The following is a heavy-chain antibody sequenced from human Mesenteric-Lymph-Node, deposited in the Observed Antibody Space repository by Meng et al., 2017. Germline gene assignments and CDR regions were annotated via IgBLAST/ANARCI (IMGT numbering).Heavy chain of an antibody. CDR3: ASLKDYDGRGYYYFES. CDR1: GGTVSSRNF. Sequence: QQSGPGLVKPSQTRSLTGTVSGGTVSSRNFAGCGRLPSGKGWQWMGGITLGSTNHHHPYLQSRVTISPDKAKDHLSLKLASVTAADTAVYYCASLKDYDGRGYYYFESWGQGTLVTVSS. D-gene: IGHD3-22*01. V-gene: IGHV4-4*02. J-gene: IGHJ4*02. CDR2: ITLGSTN.